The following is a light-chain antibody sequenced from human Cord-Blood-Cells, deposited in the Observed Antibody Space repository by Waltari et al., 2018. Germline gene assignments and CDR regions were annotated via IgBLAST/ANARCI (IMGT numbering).Light chain of an antibody. CDR2: EGS. CDR1: SSAVGSYKL. CDR3: CSYAGSSTVV. Sequence: QSALTQPASVSGSPGQSITISCTGTSSAVGSYKLVSWYQQHPGKAPKLMIYEGSKRPSGVSNRFSGSKSGNTASLTISGLQAEDEADYYCCSYAGSSTVVFGGGTKLTVL. J-gene: IGLJ2*01. V-gene: IGLV2-23*01.